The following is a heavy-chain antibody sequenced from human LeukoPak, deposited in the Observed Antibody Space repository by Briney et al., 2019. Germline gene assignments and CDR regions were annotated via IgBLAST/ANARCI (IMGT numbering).Heavy chain of an antibody. CDR2: IYSGGST. V-gene: IGHV3-53*01. J-gene: IGHJ4*02. Sequence: GGSLRLSCAASGFTFSSNYMSWVRQAPGKGLEWVSVIYSGGSTYYSDSVKGRFTISRDNSKNTLYLQMTSLRAEDTAVYYCARGRTTLITFGGVILDYWGQGTLVTVSS. D-gene: IGHD3-16*02. CDR1: GFTFSSNY. CDR3: ARGRTTLITFGGVILDY.